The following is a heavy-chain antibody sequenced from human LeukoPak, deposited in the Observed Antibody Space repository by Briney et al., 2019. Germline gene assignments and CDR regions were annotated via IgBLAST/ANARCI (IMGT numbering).Heavy chain of an antibody. CDR2: ISWNSGRT. D-gene: IGHD2-2*01. CDR3: ARDRPLGYCSSTSCPTDAFDI. CDR1: GFTFDDYA. V-gene: IGHV3-9*01. J-gene: IGHJ3*02. Sequence: PGRSLRLSCATSGFTFDDYAMHWVRQVPGKGLEWVSGISWNSGRTDYADSVKGRFTISRDNAKNSLYLQMNSLRAEDTAVYYCARDRPLGYCSSTSCPTDAFDIWGRGTMVTVSS.